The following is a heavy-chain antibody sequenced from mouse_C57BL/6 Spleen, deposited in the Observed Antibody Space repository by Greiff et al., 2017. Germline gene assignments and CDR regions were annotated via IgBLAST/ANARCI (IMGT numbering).Heavy chain of an antibody. Sequence: QVQLQQPGAELVKPGASVKMSCKASGYTFTSYWITWVKQRPGQGLEWIGDIYPGSGSTNYNEKFKSKATLTVDTSSSTAYMQLSSLTSEDSAVYYCAREFYYDYDGWFADWGQGTLVTVSA. CDR3: AREFYYDYDGWFAD. CDR1: GYTFTSYW. D-gene: IGHD2-4*01. J-gene: IGHJ3*01. CDR2: IYPGSGST. V-gene: IGHV1-55*01.